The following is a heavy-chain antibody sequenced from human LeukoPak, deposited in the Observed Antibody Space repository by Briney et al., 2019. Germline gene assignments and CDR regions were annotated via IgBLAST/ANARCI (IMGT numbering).Heavy chain of an antibody. CDR2: IIPIFGAA. Sequence: ASVKVSCKASGGTFSSNAITWVRQAPGQGLEWMGGIIPIFGAANYAQKFQGRVTITADESTSTAYMELSSLRSDDTAVYYCARDGQPGGAGINYWGQGTLVTVSS. J-gene: IGHJ4*02. D-gene: IGHD6-19*01. V-gene: IGHV1-69*13. CDR3: ARDGQPGGAGINY. CDR1: GGTFSSNA.